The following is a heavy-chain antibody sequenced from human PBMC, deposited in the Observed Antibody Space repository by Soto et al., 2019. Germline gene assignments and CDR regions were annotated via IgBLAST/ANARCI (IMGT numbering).Heavy chain of an antibody. CDR1: GYTFSSYG. V-gene: IGHV1-18*01. CDR3: ARDRRAGDFDY. J-gene: IGHJ4*02. CDR2: ISAYNGNT. Sequence: GASVKVSCKASGYTFSSYGISWVRQAPGQGLEWMGWISAYNGNTNYAQKLQGRVTMTTDTSTSTAYMELRSLRSDDTAGYYCARDRRAGDFDYWGQGTLVTVSS. D-gene: IGHD6-19*01.